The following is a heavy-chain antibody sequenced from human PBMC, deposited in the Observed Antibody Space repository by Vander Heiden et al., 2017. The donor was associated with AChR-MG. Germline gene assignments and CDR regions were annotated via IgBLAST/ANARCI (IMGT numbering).Heavy chain of an antibody. J-gene: IGHJ6*02. CDR3: ARVGVRITMRFYYYGMDV. D-gene: IGHD3-22*01. Sequence: QVQLQQWGAGLLKPSETLSLTCAVYSGSFSGYYWRWIRQPPGKGLEWIGEINHSGSTNYNPSLKSRVTISVDTSKNQFSLKLSSVTAADTAVYYCARVGVRITMRFYYYGMDVWGQGTTVTVSS. CDR2: INHSGST. CDR1: SGSFSGYY. V-gene: IGHV4-34*01.